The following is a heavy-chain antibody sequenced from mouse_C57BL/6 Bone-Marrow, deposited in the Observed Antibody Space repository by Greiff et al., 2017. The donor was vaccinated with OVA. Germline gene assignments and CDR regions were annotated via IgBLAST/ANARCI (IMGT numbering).Heavy chain of an antibody. V-gene: IGHV1-76*01. CDR3: ARWGGNYIYWYFDV. Sequence: VKLMESGAELVRPGASVKLSCKASGYTFTDYYINWVKQRPGQGLEWIARIYPGSGNTYYNEKFKGKATLTAEKSSSTAYIQLSSLTSEDSAVFFCARWGGNYIYWYFDVWGTGTTVTVSS. CDR1: GYTFTDYY. CDR2: IYPGSGNT. D-gene: IGHD2-1*01. J-gene: IGHJ1*03.